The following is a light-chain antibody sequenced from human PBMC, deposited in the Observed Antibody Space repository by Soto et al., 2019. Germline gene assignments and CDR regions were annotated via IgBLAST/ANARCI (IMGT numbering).Light chain of an antibody. CDR3: QQSYSTPPGT. CDR1: QSISSY. Sequence: DIQMTQSPSSLSASVGDRVTITCRASQSISSYLNWYQQKPGKAPKLLIYAASSLQSGVPSRFSGSGSGTDFTLTISSLPPEDFATYYCQQSYSTPPGTFGPGTKVDIK. CDR2: AAS. J-gene: IGKJ3*01. V-gene: IGKV1-39*01.